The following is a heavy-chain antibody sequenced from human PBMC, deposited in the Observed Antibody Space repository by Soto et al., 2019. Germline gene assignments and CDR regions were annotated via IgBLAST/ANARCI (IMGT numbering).Heavy chain of an antibody. V-gene: IGHV4-34*01. CDR1: GGSFSGYY. J-gene: IGHJ5*02. CDR3: ARRLSGSDYVVNPFDP. Sequence: QVQLQQWGAGLLKPSETLSLTCAVYGGSFSGYYWSWIRQPPGKGLEWIGEINHSGSTNYNPSLKSRVTISVDTSKNQFSLKLSSVTAADTAVYYCARRLSGSDYVVNPFDPWGQGTLVTVSS. D-gene: IGHD5-12*01. CDR2: INHSGST.